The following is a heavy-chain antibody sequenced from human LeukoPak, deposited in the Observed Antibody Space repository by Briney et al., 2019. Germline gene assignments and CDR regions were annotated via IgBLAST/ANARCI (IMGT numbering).Heavy chain of an antibody. CDR1: GFTFSTYW. CDR2: IKEDGSEK. CDR3: ARRRISATVLDY. V-gene: IGHV3-7*01. Sequence: GGSLRLSCAASGFTFSTYWMSWLRQAPGKGLEWVANIKEDGSEKYYVDSVKGRFTISRDNAKNSLYLQMDSLRAEDTAVYYCARRRISATVLDYWGQGTLVTVSS. D-gene: IGHD1-26*01. J-gene: IGHJ4*02.